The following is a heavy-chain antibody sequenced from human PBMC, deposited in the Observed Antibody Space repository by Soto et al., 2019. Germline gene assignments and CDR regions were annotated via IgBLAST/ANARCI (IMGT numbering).Heavy chain of an antibody. CDR3: ARYYDFWSGSLGY. Sequence: EVQLVESGGGLVQPGGSLRLSCAASGFTFSSYSMNWVRQAPGKGLEWVSYISSSSSTIYYADSVKGRFTISRDNTKNSLYLQMNSLRDEDTAVYYCARYYDFWSGSLGYWGQGTLVTVSS. J-gene: IGHJ4*02. CDR2: ISSSSSTI. CDR1: GFTFSSYS. V-gene: IGHV3-48*02. D-gene: IGHD3-3*01.